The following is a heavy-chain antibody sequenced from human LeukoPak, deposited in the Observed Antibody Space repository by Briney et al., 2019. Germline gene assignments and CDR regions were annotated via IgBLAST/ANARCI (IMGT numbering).Heavy chain of an antibody. CDR1: GSIFTSYW. Sequence: PGASLQISCKCSGSIFTSYWSGGVRPLPGKGVEWMGIIYPGDSDTRYSPSFQGQVTISADKSISTAYLQWSSLKASDTAMYYCARRYSSSLHMDVWGKGTTVTVSS. D-gene: IGHD6-6*01. CDR3: ARRYSSSLHMDV. CDR2: IYPGDSDT. V-gene: IGHV5-51*01. J-gene: IGHJ6*03.